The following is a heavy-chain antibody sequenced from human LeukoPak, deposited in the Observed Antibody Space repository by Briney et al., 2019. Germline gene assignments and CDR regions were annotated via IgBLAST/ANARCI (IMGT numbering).Heavy chain of an antibody. CDR1: GGTFSSYA. CDR2: IIPIFGTA. CDR3: AGGSYAGSSILRFDY. J-gene: IGHJ4*02. V-gene: IGHV1-69*05. D-gene: IGHD3-10*01. Sequence: SVKVSFKASGGTFSSYAISWVRQAPGQGLEWMGGIIPIFGTANYEQKFQGRVTITTDESTSTAYMELSSLRSEDTAVYYCAGGSYAGSSILRFDYWGQGTLVIVSS.